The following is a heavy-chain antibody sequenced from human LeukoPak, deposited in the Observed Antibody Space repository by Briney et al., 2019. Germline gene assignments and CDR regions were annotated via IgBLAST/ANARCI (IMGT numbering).Heavy chain of an antibody. Sequence: PGGSLRLSCAASGFTFSSYSMNWVRQAPGKGLEWVSSISSSSSYIYYADSVKGRSTISRDNAKNSLYLQMNSLRAEDTAVYYCARDRPTYGWGFDYWGQGTLVTVSS. V-gene: IGHV3-21*01. CDR1: GFTFSSYS. D-gene: IGHD2-8*02. CDR3: ARDRPTYGWGFDY. CDR2: ISSSSSYI. J-gene: IGHJ4*02.